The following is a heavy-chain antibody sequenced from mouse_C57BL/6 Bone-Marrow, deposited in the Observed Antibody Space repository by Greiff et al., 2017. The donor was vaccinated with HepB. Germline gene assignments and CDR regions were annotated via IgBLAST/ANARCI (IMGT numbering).Heavy chain of an antibody. J-gene: IGHJ2*01. Sequence: VKLVESGAELVRPGTSVKMSCKASGYTFTNYWIGWAKQRPGHGLEWIGDIYPGGGYTNYNEKFKGKATLTADKSSSTAYMQFSSLTSEDSAIYYCARFFYDGYYNYWGQGTTLTVSS. D-gene: IGHD2-3*01. CDR1: GYTFTNYW. CDR2: IYPGGGYT. CDR3: ARFFYDGYYNY. V-gene: IGHV1-63*01.